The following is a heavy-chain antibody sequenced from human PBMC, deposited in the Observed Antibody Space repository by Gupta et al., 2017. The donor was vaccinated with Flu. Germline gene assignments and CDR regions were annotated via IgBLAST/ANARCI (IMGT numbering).Heavy chain of an antibody. CDR2: IYTSGTT. D-gene: IGHD2-21*02. Sequence: QVQLQESGPGLVRPPETLSLTCTVSGAPISSSYWSWIRQPAGKGLEWLGRIYTSGTTHYNPSLRSQVTLSLDTSNSQFSLRLTSVTAADTAIYYCAGTSNTASYDFDNWGQGTLVTVSS. J-gene: IGHJ4*02. V-gene: IGHV4-4*07. CDR3: AGTSNTASYDFDN. CDR1: GAPISSSY.